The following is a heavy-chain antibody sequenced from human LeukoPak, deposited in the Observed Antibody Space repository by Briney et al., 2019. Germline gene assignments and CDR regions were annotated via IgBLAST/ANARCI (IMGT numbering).Heavy chain of an antibody. V-gene: IGHV4-34*01. CDR3: ARGVRGSGWYGSLFGY. CDR2: INHSGST. J-gene: IGHJ4*02. Sequence: PETLSLTCAVYGGSFSGYYWSWIRQPPGKGLEWIGEINHSGSTNYNPSLKSRVTISVDTSKNQFSLKLSSVTAADTAVYYCARGVRGSGWYGSLFGYWGQGTLVTVSS. D-gene: IGHD6-19*01. CDR1: GGSFSGYY.